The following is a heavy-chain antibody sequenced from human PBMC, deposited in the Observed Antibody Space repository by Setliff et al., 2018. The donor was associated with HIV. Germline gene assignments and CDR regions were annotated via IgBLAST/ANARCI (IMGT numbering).Heavy chain of an antibody. CDR1: GEPFTGFY. Sequence: SETLSLTCTVSGEPFTGFYWTWIRQPPGKGLEWIGDVNPTGRPNYSPSLKSRVTMSLDTSKNQFPLNLKSVTAADTALYYCATTGQGRAYFDFWGQGSRVTVS. V-gene: IGHV4-34*01. J-gene: IGHJ4*02. CDR3: ATTGQGRAYFDF. CDR2: VNPTGRP. D-gene: IGHD2-21*01.